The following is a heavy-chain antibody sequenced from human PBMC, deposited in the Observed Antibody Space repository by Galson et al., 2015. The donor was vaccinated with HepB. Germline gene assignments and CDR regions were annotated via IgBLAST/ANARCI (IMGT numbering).Heavy chain of an antibody. Sequence: SVKVSCKASGGTFNNSAINWVRQAPGQGLEWMGGVIPIVSFTNYAQKFQGRVTITADESTSTAYMELSSLRSEDTAVYYCARVNYDYVWGNFPDYFDYWGQGTLVTVSS. CDR2: VIPIVSFT. J-gene: IGHJ4*02. CDR3: ARVNYDYVWGNFPDYFDY. D-gene: IGHD3-16*01. V-gene: IGHV1-69*10. CDR1: GGTFNNSA.